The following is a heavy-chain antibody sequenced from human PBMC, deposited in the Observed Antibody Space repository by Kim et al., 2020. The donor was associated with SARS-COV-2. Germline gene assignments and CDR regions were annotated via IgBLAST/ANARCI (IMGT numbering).Heavy chain of an antibody. CDR2: IRSKANSYAT. CDR1: EFTFSGSA. D-gene: IGHD1-1*01. CDR3: TRVPVTTLACWDTLDI. Sequence: GGSLRLSCAASEFTFSGSAMHWVRQASGKGLEWVGRIRSKANSYATTYAASVKGRFTISRDDPKTTAYLQRNSPKTEDTAVYYCTRVPVTTLACWDTLDIWGQGTMVTVSS. V-gene: IGHV3-73*01. J-gene: IGHJ3*02.